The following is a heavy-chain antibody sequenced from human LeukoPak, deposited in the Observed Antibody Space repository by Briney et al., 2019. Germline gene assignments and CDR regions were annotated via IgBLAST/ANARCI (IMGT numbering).Heavy chain of an antibody. Sequence: GGSLRLSRAASGLAFSGSGIHWVRQASGKGLEWVGRIRSKDKSYATAYTASVKGRFTVSRDDSKNTAYLQMDSLKTEDTAVYYCTRVSEGGSVIIDPFDIWGQGTMVTVSS. CDR2: IRSKDKSYAT. V-gene: IGHV3-73*01. J-gene: IGHJ3*02. D-gene: IGHD3-10*01. CDR3: TRVSEGGSVIIDPFDI. CDR1: GLAFSGSG.